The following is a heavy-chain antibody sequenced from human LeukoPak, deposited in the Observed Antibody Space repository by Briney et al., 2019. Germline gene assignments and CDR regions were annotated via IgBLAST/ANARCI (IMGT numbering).Heavy chain of an antibody. CDR1: GGSFSGYY. V-gene: IGHV4-34*01. CDR2: INHSGST. J-gene: IGHJ4*02. D-gene: IGHD4-17*01. Sequence: SETLSLTCAVYGGSFSGYYWSWIRQPPGKGLEWIGEINHSGSTNYNPSLKSRVTISVDTSKNQFSLKLSSVTAADTAVYYCARGSDDYGDYYFFDYWGQGTLVTVSS. CDR3: ARGSDDYGDYYFFDY.